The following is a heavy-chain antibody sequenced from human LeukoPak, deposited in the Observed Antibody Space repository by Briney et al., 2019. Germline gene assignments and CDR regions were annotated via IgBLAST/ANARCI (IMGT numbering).Heavy chain of an antibody. V-gene: IGHV4-59*11. CDR2: IYFSGST. CDR3: ARRSQGAFDI. J-gene: IGHJ3*02. Sequence: SSETLSLTCTASGGSISSHYWSWIRQPPGKGLEWIGYIYFSGSTKYNPSRKSRATISVDTSKNQFSLKLSSVTAADTAVYYCARRSQGAFDIWGQGTMVTVSS. CDR1: GGSISSHY.